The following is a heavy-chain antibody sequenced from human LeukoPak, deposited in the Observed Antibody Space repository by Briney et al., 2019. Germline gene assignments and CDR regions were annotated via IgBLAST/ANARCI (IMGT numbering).Heavy chain of an antibody. Sequence: GASVKVSCKXSGYTFTGYYMHWVRQAPGQGLEGMGWINPNSGGTNYAQKFQGRVTMTRDTSISTAYMELSRLRSDDTAVYYCARLLRYCSSTSCLYFDYWGQGTLVTVSS. CDR1: GYTFTGYY. CDR3: ARLLRYCSSTSCLYFDY. V-gene: IGHV1-2*02. CDR2: INPNSGGT. J-gene: IGHJ4*02. D-gene: IGHD2-2*01.